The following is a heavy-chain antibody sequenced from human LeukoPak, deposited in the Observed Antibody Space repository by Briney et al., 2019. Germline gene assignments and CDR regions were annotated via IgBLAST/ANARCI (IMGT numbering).Heavy chain of an antibody. J-gene: IGHJ4*02. V-gene: IGHV3-23*01. Sequence: PGGSLRLSCAASGFTFSSYAMSWVRQAPGKGLEWVSAISGSGGSTYCADSVKGRFTISRDNSKNTLYLQMNSLRAEDTAVYYCAKGGCSSTSCYNPYYFDYWGQGTLVTVSS. CDR1: GFTFSSYA. CDR3: AKGGCSSTSCYNPYYFDY. CDR2: ISGSGGST. D-gene: IGHD2-2*02.